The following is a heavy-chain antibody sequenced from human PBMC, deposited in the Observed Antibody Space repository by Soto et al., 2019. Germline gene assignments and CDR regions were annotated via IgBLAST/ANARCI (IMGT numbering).Heavy chain of an antibody. D-gene: IGHD3-10*01. V-gene: IGHV4-59*08. J-gene: IGHJ4*02. CDR3: ASSNYGSGNLDE. Sequence: SETLSLTCTVSGGSISSYYWSWIRQPPGKGLEWIGYIYYSGSTNYNPSLKSRVTISVDTSKNQFSLKLSSVTAADTAVYYCASSNYGSGNLDEWGQGTLVTVSS. CDR2: IYYSGST. CDR1: GGSISSYY.